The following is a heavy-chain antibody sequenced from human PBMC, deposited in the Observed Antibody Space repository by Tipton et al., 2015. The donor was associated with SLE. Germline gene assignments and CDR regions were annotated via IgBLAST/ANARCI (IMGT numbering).Heavy chain of an antibody. J-gene: IGHJ4*02. CDR2: IWYDGSNK. D-gene: IGHD6-13*01. CDR3: ARALGQAAAIDY. V-gene: IGHV3-33*01. CDR1: GFTFSSYG. Sequence: SLRLSCAASGFTFSSYGMHWVRQAPGKGLEWVALIWYDGSNKYYADSVKGRFTISRDNSKNTLYLQMNSLRAEDTAVHYCARALGQAAAIDYWGQGTLVTVSS.